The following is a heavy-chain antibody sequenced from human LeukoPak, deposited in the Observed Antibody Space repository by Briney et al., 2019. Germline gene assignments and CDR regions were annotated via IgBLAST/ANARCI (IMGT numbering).Heavy chain of an antibody. CDR2: ITADSGTT. CDR3: ASRDYFDY. CDR1: GFTFSTKS. J-gene: IGHJ4*02. V-gene: IGHV3-48*02. Sequence: GGSLRLSCVVSGFTFSTKSMNWVRQAPGKGLEWVSYITADSGTTYYADSVKGRFTISRDNAKNSLYLQMNSLRDEDTAVYYCASRDYFDYWGQGTLVTVSS.